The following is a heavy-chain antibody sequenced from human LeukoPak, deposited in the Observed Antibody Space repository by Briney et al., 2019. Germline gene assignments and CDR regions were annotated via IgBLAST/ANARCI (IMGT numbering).Heavy chain of an antibody. Sequence: GWSLRLSCSASGFTFSSYGMHWVGQAPGKGLEYVSGISNKGGSTYYADSVKGRFTISRDNSKNTLHLQMSSLRADDTAVYYCVKSGTWADFDSWGQGTLVTVSS. D-gene: IGHD1-26*01. CDR1: GFTFSSYG. V-gene: IGHV3-64D*09. J-gene: IGHJ4*02. CDR2: ISNKGGST. CDR3: VKSGTWADFDS.